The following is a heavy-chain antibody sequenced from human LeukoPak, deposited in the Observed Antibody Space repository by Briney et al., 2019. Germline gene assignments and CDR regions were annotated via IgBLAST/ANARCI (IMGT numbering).Heavy chain of an antibody. CDR3: ARGYDYYGSGSYPATRVDY. D-gene: IGHD3-10*01. V-gene: IGHV7-4-1*02. Sequence: ASVKVSCKASGYTFTSYAMNWVRQAPGQGLEWMGWINTNTGNPTYAQGFTGRFVFSLDTSVSTAYLQISSLKAEDTAVYYCARGYDYYGSGSYPATRVDYWGQGTLVTVSS. J-gene: IGHJ4*02. CDR2: INTNTGNP. CDR1: GYTFTSYA.